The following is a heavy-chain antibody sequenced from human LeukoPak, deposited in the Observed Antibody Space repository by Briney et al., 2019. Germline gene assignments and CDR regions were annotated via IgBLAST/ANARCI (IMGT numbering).Heavy chain of an antibody. Sequence: GGSLRLSCAASGFSFSSYAMSWVRQAPGEGLEWVSGISGSGGSTYYADSVKGRFTISRDNSKNTLYLQMNSLRDEDTAVYHCAKVRSLNWFDPWGQGTLVTVSS. J-gene: IGHJ5*02. CDR1: GFSFSSYA. CDR2: ISGSGGST. CDR3: AKVRSLNWFDP. V-gene: IGHV3-23*01.